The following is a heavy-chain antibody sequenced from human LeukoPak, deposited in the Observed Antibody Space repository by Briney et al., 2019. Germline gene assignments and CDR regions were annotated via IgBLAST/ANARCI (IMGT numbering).Heavy chain of an antibody. CDR3: ARRWKYGRNYYIDV. Sequence: SEALSLTCAVYGGSFSNYYWSWIRQPPGKGLEWIGEINVSGRINYDPSLMSRVTVSVDTSKNQFSLRLTSVTATDTAAYYCARRWKYGRNYYIDVWG. CDR2: INVSGRI. J-gene: IGHJ6*03. V-gene: IGHV4-34*01. D-gene: IGHD1-7*01. CDR1: GGSFSNYY.